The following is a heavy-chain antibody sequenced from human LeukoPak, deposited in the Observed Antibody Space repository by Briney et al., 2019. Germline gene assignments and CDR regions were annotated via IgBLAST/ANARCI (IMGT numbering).Heavy chain of an antibody. CDR2: IRHNGWNE. CDR3: AKDRRDYGDYGVGY. Sequence: GGSLRLSCETSGFTFSSFGMHWFRQAPSKGMEWVAFIRHNGWNESYADSVKGRFTISRDNSKHTRYLQMNSLRVEDTALYSCAKDRRDYGDYGVGYWGQGTLVTVSS. V-gene: IGHV3-30*02. CDR1: GFTFSSFG. D-gene: IGHD4-17*01. J-gene: IGHJ4*02.